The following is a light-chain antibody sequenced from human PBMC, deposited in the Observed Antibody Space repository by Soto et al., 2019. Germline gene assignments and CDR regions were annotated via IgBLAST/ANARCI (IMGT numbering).Light chain of an antibody. V-gene: IGLV1-40*01. Sequence: QPVLTQPPSVSGAPGQRVTISCTGSSSNIGAGYDVHWYQQLPGTAPKLLIYGNNNRPSGVPDRFSGSKSGTSASLAITGLQAEDEADYYGQSYDSSLNGWVFGGGTKLTVL. CDR2: GNN. CDR3: QSYDSSLNGWV. J-gene: IGLJ3*02. CDR1: SSNIGAGYD.